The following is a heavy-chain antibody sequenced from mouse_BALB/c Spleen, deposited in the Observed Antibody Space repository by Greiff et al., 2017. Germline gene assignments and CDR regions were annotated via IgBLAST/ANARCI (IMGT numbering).Heavy chain of an antibody. CDR3: ARPLYAMDY. V-gene: IGHV5-12-2*01. CDR1: GFTFSSYT. J-gene: IGHJ4*01. CDR2: ISNGGGSI. Sequence: EVMLVESGGGLVQPGGSLKLSCAASGFTFSSYTMSWVRQTPEKRLEWVAYISNGGGSIYYPDTVKGRFTISRDNAKNTLYLQMSSLKSEDTAMYYCARPLYAMDYWGQGTSVAVSS.